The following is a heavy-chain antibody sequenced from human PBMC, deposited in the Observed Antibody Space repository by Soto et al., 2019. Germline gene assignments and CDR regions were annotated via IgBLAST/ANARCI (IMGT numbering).Heavy chain of an antibody. D-gene: IGHD6-6*01. CDR3: ARGHGYSSSFLSGGMDV. CDR1: GGSFSCYY. CDR2: INHSGST. V-gene: IGHV4-34*01. J-gene: IGHJ6*02. Sequence: SETLSLTCAVYGGSFSCYYWSWIGQPPGKGLEWIGEINHSGSTNYNPSLKSRVTISVDTSKNQFSLKLSSVTAADTAVYYCARGHGYSSSFLSGGMDVWGQGTTVTVSS.